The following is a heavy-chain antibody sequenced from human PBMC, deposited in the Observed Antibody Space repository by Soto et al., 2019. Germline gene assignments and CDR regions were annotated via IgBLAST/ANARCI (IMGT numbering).Heavy chain of an antibody. CDR3: ATSGVTIFGVAYFGL. V-gene: IGHV3-48*02. J-gene: IGHJ2*01. CDR2: ISRSTSVI. D-gene: IGHD3-3*01. CDR1: GFTFSSYS. Sequence: EVQLVESGGGLVQPGGSLRLSCAASGFTFSSYSMNWVRQAPGKGLEWVSYISRSTSVIYYADSVKGRFTISRDNAKNSLYLQMNSLRDEDTAVYYCATSGVTIFGVAYFGLWGRGTLVTVSS.